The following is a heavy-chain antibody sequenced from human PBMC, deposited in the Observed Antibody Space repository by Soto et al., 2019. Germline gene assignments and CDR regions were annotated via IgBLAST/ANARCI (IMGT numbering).Heavy chain of an antibody. CDR2: ISSTGTSM. V-gene: IGHV3-48*03. J-gene: IGHJ4*02. CDR3: ARETHFIDY. Sequence: VQLVESGGDLVQPGGSLRLSCAASGFTFSSYEMNWVRQAPGKGLEWVSYISSTGTSMDYADSVKGRFTIARDNAKNSLFLQLNSLRDEDGAVYSCARETHFIDYWGQGTVVSVSA. CDR1: GFTFSSYE.